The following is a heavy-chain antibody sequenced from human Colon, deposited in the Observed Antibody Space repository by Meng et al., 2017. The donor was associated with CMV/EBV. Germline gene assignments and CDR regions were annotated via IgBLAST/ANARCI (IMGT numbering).Heavy chain of an antibody. V-gene: IGHV1-2*02. D-gene: IGHD2-2*01. Sequence: ASVKVSWKASGYTFTGYYMHWVRQAPGQGLEWMGWINPNSGGTNYAQKFQGRVTMTRDTSISTAYMELSRLRSDDTAVYYCARDRGGYCSSTSCPSYYFDYWGQGTLVTVSS. CDR1: GYTFTGYY. CDR2: INPNSGGT. J-gene: IGHJ4*02. CDR3: ARDRGGYCSSTSCPSYYFDY.